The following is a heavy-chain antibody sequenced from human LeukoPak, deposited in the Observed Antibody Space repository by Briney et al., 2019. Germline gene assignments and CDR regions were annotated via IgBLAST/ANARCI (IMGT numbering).Heavy chain of an antibody. Sequence: GGSLRLSCTASGFTFGDYAMSWFRQAPGKGLVWVGFIRSKAYGGTTEYAASVKGRFTISRDDSKSITYLQMNSLKTEDTAVYHCTSGRGLYYMDVWGKGTTVTVSS. V-gene: IGHV3-49*03. CDR3: TSGRGLYYMDV. J-gene: IGHJ6*03. CDR2: IRSKAYGGTT. D-gene: IGHD3-10*01. CDR1: GFTFGDYA.